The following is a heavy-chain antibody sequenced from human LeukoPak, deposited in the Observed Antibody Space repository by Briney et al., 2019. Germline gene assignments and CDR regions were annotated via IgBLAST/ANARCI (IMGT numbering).Heavy chain of an antibody. V-gene: IGHV4-34*01. J-gene: IGHJ5*02. CDR2: INHSGST. D-gene: IGHD2-2*02. CDR1: GGSFSGYY. Sequence: PSETLSLTCAVYGGSFSGYYWSWIRQPPGKELEWIGEINHSGSTNYNPSLKSRVTISVDTSKNQFSLKLSSVTAADTAVYYCARSGVPAPIQGLDPWGQGTLVTVSS. CDR3: ARSGVPAPIQGLDP.